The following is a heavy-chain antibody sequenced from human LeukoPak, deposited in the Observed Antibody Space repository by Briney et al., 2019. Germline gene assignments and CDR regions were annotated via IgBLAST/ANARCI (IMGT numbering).Heavy chain of an antibody. Sequence: SGGSLRLSCAASGFTLTNYVMTWVRQAPGKGLEWVSAISGSGGSTYYADSVKGRFTVSRDNSKNTVYLQMNSLRAEDTAVYYCARGNWNKLEVFDYWGQGTLVTVSS. CDR3: ARGNWNKLEVFDY. D-gene: IGHD1/OR15-1a*01. V-gene: IGHV3-23*01. J-gene: IGHJ4*02. CDR1: GFTLTNYV. CDR2: ISGSGGST.